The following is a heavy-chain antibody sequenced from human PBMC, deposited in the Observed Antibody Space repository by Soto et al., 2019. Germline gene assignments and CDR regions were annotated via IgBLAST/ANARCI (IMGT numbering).Heavy chain of an antibody. D-gene: IGHD2-2*01. Sequence: EVPLVESGGGLVQPGGSLRLSCAASGFTVSSNYMRWVRQAPGKGLEWVSVIYSGGSTYYADSVKGRFTISRDNSKNTLYLQMNSLRAEDTAVYYCARDFVVPAAMRTYYYYYGMDVWGQGTTVTVSS. CDR1: GFTVSSNY. CDR3: ARDFVVPAAMRTYYYYYGMDV. V-gene: IGHV3-66*01. J-gene: IGHJ6*02. CDR2: IYSGGST.